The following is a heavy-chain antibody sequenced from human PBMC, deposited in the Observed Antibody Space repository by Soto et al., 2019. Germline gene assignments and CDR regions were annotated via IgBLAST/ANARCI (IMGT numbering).Heavy chain of an antibody. CDR2: IYYSGST. D-gene: IGHD4-17*01. CDR3: ARSPEATVTAFDY. Sequence: QVQLQESGSGLVKPSQTLSLTCTVSGGSISSGGYYWSWIRQHPGKGLEWIGYIYYSGSTYYNPSLKSRVTISVDTSKNQFALKLSSVTAADTAVYYCARSPEATVTAFDYWGQGTLGTVSS. V-gene: IGHV4-31*03. J-gene: IGHJ4*02. CDR1: GGSISSGGYY.